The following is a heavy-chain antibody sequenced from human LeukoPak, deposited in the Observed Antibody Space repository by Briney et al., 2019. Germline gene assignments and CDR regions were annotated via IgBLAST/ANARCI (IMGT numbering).Heavy chain of an antibody. CDR1: GYTFTGYY. Sequence: ASVKVSCKASGYTFTGYYMHWVRQAPGQGLEWMRWINPNSGGTNYAQKFQGRVTMTRDTSISTAYMELSRLRSDDTAVYYCARSSSVTIPGYYFDYWGQGTLVTVSS. CDR3: ARSSSVTIPGYYFDY. J-gene: IGHJ4*02. V-gene: IGHV1-2*02. CDR2: INPNSGGT. D-gene: IGHD2-21*01.